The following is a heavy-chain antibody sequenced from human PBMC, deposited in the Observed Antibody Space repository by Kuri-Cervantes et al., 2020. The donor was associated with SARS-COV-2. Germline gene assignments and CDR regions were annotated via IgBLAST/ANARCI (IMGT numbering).Heavy chain of an antibody. Sequence: GESLKISCAASGFTFSSYSMNWVRQAPGKGLEWVSSISSSSSYIYYADSVKGRFTISRDDSKNTLYLQMNSLRAEDTAVYYCARAGYDSSGYYKDDAFDIWGQGTMVTVSS. CDR1: GFTFSSYS. V-gene: IGHV3-21*04. D-gene: IGHD3-22*01. J-gene: IGHJ3*02. CDR3: ARAGYDSSGYYKDDAFDI. CDR2: ISSSSSYI.